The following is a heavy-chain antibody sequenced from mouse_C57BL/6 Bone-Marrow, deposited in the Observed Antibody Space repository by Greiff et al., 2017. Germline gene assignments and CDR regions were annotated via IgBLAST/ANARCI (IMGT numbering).Heavy chain of an antibody. Sequence: EVQGVESGGGLVKPGGSLKLSCAASGFTFSSYAMYWVRQTPEKRLEWVASISDGGSNTYYPDNVKGRFTISRDNAKNTQYLQMIHLTSEDTAMYYCARSSGYDLDYWGQGTTLTVSS. V-gene: IGHV5-4*01. CDR3: ARSSGYDLDY. J-gene: IGHJ2*01. D-gene: IGHD3-2*02. CDR2: ISDGGSNT. CDR1: GFTFSSYA.